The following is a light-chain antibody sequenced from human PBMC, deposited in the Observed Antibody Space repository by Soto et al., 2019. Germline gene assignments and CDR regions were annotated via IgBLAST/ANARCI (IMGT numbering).Light chain of an antibody. J-gene: IGKJ4*01. CDR2: DAS. CDR3: QQRSNWPLT. V-gene: IGKV3-11*01. Sequence: EIVLTQSPATLSLSPGERATLSCRASQSVSSYLAWYQQKVGQAPRLLIYDASNRATGIPARFSGSGSGTDFTLTISSLEPEDFAVYYWQQRSNWPLTFGGGTKVEIK. CDR1: QSVSSY.